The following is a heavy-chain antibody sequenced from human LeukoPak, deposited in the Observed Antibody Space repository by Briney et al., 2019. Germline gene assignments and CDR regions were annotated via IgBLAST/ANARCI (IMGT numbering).Heavy chain of an antibody. J-gene: IGHJ4*02. CDR1: GFTFNNYA. Sequence: GGSLRLSCAASGFTFNNYAMNWVRQAPGKGLEWVSGISGSGGKTYYADSVKGRFTISRDNSKNTLYLQMNSLRAEDTAVYYCAKPTPRAYYFDYWGQGTLVTVSS. CDR3: AKPTPRAYYFDY. D-gene: IGHD6-6*01. CDR2: ISGSGGKT. V-gene: IGHV3-23*01.